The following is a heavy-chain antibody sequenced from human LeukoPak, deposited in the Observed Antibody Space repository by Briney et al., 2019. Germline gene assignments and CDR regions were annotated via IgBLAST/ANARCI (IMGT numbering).Heavy chain of an antibody. D-gene: IGHD3-10*01. Sequence: SETLSLTCTVSGGSISSSSYYWGWIRQPPGKGLEWIGSIYYSGSTYYNPSLKSRVTISVDKSKNQFSLNLSSVTAADTAVYYCARGNPSLIRGLNFDSWGQGTLVTVSS. CDR2: IYYSGST. J-gene: IGHJ4*02. CDR1: GGSISSSSYY. CDR3: ARGNPSLIRGLNFDS. V-gene: IGHV4-39*07.